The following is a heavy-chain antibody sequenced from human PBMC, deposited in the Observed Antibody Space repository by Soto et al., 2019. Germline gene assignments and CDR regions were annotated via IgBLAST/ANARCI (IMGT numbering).Heavy chain of an antibody. J-gene: IGHJ4*02. V-gene: IGHV3-23*01. D-gene: IGHD2-2*02. CDR2: ISGSGVST. Sequence: PGGSLRLSCAASGFTFSSYSISWVRQAPWKGLEWVSAISGSGVSTYYADSVKGRFTISRDNSKNTLYLQMNSLRAEDTAVYYCAKDLDIVVVPAAIGGLFDYWGQGTLVTVSS. CDR1: GFTFSSYS. CDR3: AKDLDIVVVPAAIGGLFDY.